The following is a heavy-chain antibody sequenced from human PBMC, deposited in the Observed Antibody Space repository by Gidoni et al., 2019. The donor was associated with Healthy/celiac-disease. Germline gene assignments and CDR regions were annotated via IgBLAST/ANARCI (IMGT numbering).Heavy chain of an antibody. J-gene: IGHJ3*02. CDR3: ARGGRDTPYARGYEDAFDI. CDR2: ISSNGGST. Sequence: EVQLVESGGGLVQPGGSLRLSCAASGFTFSSYAMHWVRQAPGKGLEYVSAISSNGGSTYYANSVKGRFTISRDNSKNTLYLQMGSLRAEDMAVYYCARGGRDTPYARGYEDAFDIWGQGTMVTVSS. V-gene: IGHV3-64*01. D-gene: IGHD2-2*01. CDR1: GFTFSSYA.